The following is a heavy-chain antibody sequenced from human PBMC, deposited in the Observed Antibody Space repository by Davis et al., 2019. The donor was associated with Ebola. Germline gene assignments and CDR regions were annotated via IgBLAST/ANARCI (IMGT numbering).Heavy chain of an antibody. CDR1: GYTFTSYG. CDR3: AGVRAVAGMTPWFDP. V-gene: IGHV1-18*01. CDR2: ISAYNGNT. D-gene: IGHD6-19*01. J-gene: IGHJ5*02. Sequence: ASVQVSCKASGYTFTSYGISWVRQAPRQGLEWMGWISAYNGNTNYAQKLQGRVTMTTDTSTSTAYMELRSLRSDDTAVYYCAGVRAVAGMTPWFDPWGQGTLVTVPS.